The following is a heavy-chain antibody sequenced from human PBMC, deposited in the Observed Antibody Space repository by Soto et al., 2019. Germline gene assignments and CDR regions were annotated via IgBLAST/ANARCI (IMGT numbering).Heavy chain of an antibody. D-gene: IGHD1-26*01. CDR2: INPSGGST. CDR1: GYTFTSYY. V-gene: IGHV1-46*01. J-gene: IGHJ4*02. CDR3: ARELVGARVPGY. Sequence: ASVEVSCKASGYTFTSYYMHWVRQAPGQGLEWMGIINPSGGSTSYAQKFQGRVTMTRDTSTSTVYMELSSLRSEHTAVYYCARELVGARVPGYWGQGTLVTVSS.